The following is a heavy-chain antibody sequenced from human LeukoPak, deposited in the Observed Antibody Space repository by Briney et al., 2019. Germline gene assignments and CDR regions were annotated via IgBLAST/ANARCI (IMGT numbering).Heavy chain of an antibody. V-gene: IGHV3-74*01. CDR2: IYTDGSST. J-gene: IGHJ4*02. Sequence: GGSLRLSCAASGFAFSNYWMHWVRQAPGKGLVWVSRIYTDGSSTNYADSVEGRFTISRDNAKNTLFLQMDSLRAEDTAVYYCARGASNRFDYWGQGTLVTVSS. CDR1: GFAFSNYW. D-gene: IGHD1-14*01. CDR3: ARGASNRFDY.